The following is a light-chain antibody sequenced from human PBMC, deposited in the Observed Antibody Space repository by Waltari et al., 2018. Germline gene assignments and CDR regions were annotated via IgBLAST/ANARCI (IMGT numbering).Light chain of an antibody. CDR3: QQYDNYSLT. CDR1: QSISSW. Sequence: DIQMTQSPSTLSASVGDRVTITCRASQSISSWLAWYLQKPGKAPKLLIYRASSLESGVPSRFSGSGSGTEFTLTISSLQPDDSATYYCQQYDNYSLTFGQGTKVEIK. CDR2: RAS. V-gene: IGKV1-5*03. J-gene: IGKJ1*01.